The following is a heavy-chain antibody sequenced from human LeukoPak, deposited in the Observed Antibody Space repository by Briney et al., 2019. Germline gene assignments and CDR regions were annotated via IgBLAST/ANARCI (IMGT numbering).Heavy chain of an antibody. J-gene: IGHJ6*02. CDR2: IYPGDSDT. CDR1: GYSFTSYW. D-gene: IGHD3-10*01. Sequence: GESLKIFCKGSGYSFTSYWIGWVRQMPGKGLEWMGIIYPGDSDTRYSPSFQGQVTISADKSISTAYLQWSSLKASDTAMYYCARDRYYGSGSYTQHYYYYGMDVWGQGTTVTVSS. CDR3: ARDRYYGSGSYTQHYYYYGMDV. V-gene: IGHV5-51*01.